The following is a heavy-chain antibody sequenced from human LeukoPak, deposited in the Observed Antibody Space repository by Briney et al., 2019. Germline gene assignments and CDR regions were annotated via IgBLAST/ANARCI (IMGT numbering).Heavy chain of an antibody. J-gene: IGHJ6*02. D-gene: IGHD3-22*01. V-gene: IGHV3-33*01. CDR3: ARDTDTYYYDSTSYGMDV. Sequence: GRSLRLSCAASGFTFSSYGMHWVRQAPGKGLEWVAVIWYDGSNKYYAGSVKGRFTISRDNSKNTLYLQMNSLRAEDTAVYYCARDTDTYYYDSTSYGMDVWGQGTTVTVSS. CDR1: GFTFSSYG. CDR2: IWYDGSNK.